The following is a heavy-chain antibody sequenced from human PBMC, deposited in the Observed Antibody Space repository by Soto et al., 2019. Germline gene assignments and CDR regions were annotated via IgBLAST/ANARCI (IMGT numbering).Heavy chain of an antibody. D-gene: IGHD3-22*01. V-gene: IGHV3-9*01. CDR1: GFTFDDDA. Sequence: GGSLRLSCAASGFTFDDDAMHWVRQSPGKGLEWVSGLSWNGDNIDYADSVKGRFTVSRDNAKNSLYLQMNSLRPEDTALYYCEKDSYSSPACYFNYGGKGTLVTVPS. J-gene: IGHJ4*02. CDR3: EKDSYSSPACYFNY. CDR2: LSWNGDNI.